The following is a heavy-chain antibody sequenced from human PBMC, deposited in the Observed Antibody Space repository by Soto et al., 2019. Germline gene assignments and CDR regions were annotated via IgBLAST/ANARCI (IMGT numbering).Heavy chain of an antibody. D-gene: IGHD6-19*01. CDR3: ARAGGSGWSLDF. CDR1: GFTFSDYY. Sequence: QVQLVESGGGVAQPGTSLRLSCAASGFTFSDYYMTWIRQAPGKGLEWVSYIDSSGSTMNHADSVKGRFTISRDNTKNSLYRQMNSLRADDTAVYYCARAGGSGWSLDFWGQGTLVTVSS. V-gene: IGHV3-11*01. J-gene: IGHJ4*02. CDR2: IDSSGSTM.